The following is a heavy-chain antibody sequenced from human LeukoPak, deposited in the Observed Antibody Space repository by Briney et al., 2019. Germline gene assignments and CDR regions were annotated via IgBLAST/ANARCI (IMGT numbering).Heavy chain of an antibody. Sequence: SGGSLRLSCAASGFTSSSYAMSWVRQAPGKGLEWVSTIGDTTYYSDSVKGRFTISRDNSKNTLYLQMNSLRAEDMAVYYCAKSYYYGSGSNYMSFDCWGQGALVTVSS. D-gene: IGHD3-10*01. CDR2: IGDTT. V-gene: IGHV3-23*01. CDR1: GFTSSSYA. J-gene: IGHJ4*02. CDR3: AKSYYYGSGSNYMSFDC.